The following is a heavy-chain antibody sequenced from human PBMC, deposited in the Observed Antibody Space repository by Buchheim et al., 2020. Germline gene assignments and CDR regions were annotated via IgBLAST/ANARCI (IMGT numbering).Heavy chain of an antibody. D-gene: IGHD3-22*01. CDR1: GFTFSSYE. V-gene: IGHV3-48*03. Sequence: EVQLVESGGGLVQPGGSLRLSCAASGFTFSSYEMNWVRQAPEKGLEWVSYISSSGSTIYYADSVKGRFTISRDNAKNSLYLQMNSLRAEDTAVYYCARDLSYYYDSSGPNYWGQGTL. CDR2: ISSSGSTI. CDR3: ARDLSYYYDSSGPNY. J-gene: IGHJ4*02.